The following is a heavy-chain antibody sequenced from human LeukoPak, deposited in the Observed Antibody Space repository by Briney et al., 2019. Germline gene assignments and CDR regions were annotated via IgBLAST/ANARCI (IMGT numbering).Heavy chain of an antibody. Sequence: GESLKTSCKGSQYSFTSYWIGWVRQMPGKGLEWMGNIYPGDSDIRYSRSFQGQVTISADKSISTAYLQWSSLKASDTAMYYCARMGILREYYYDSSGYPNDAFDIWGQGTMVTVSS. J-gene: IGHJ3*02. CDR2: IYPGDSDI. CDR1: QYSFTSYW. CDR3: ARMGILREYYYDSSGYPNDAFDI. V-gene: IGHV5-51*01. D-gene: IGHD3-22*01.